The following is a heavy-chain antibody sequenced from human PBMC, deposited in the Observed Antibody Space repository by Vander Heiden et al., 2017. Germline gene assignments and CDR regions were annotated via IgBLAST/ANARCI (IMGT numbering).Heavy chain of an antibody. CDR1: GYSFTGYW. D-gene: IGHD3-22*01. V-gene: IGHV5-51*01. CDR3: ARLSGEYYYDSSGYYGANWFDP. Sequence: EVQLVQSGAEVKKPGESLKISCKGSGYSFTGYWIGWVRQMHGRGLGWMGIIYPGDSHTRYSPSVQGQVTLSADKSISTAYLQWSSLKASDTAMYYCARLSGEYYYDSSGYYGANWFDPWGQGTLVTVSS. CDR2: IYPGDSHT. J-gene: IGHJ5*02.